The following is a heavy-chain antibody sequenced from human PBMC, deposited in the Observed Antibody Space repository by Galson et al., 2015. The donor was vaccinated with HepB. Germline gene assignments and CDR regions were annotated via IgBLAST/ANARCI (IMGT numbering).Heavy chain of an antibody. Sequence: SLRLSCAASGFTFSSYSMNWVRQAPGKGLEWVSSISSSSSYIYYADSVKGRFTISRDNAKNSLYLQMNSLRAEDTAVYYCARDTTVADNDGYYYYYYMDVWDKGTTVTVSS. CDR3: ARDTTVADNDGYYYYYYMDV. CDR1: GFTFSSYS. J-gene: IGHJ6*03. CDR2: ISSSSSYI. D-gene: IGHD6-19*01. V-gene: IGHV3-21*01.